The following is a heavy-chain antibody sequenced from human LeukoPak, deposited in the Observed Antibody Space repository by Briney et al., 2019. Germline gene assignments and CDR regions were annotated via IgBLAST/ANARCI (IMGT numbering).Heavy chain of an antibody. Sequence: VASVKVSCKASGYTFTSYDINWVRQATGQGLEWMGWMNPNSGNTGYAQKFQGRVTMTRNTSISTAYMELSSLRSEDTAVYYCARGGAVAGHYYYYYMDVWGKGTTVTVSS. CDR3: ARGGAVAGHYYYYYMDV. J-gene: IGHJ6*03. CDR2: MNPNSGNT. V-gene: IGHV1-8*01. CDR1: GYTFTSYD. D-gene: IGHD6-19*01.